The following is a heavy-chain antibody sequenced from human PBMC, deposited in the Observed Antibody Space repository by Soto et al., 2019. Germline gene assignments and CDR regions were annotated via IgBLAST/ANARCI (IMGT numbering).Heavy chain of an antibody. Sequence: PGGSLRLSCAASGFTFSDYYMSWIRQAPGKGLEWVSYISSSGSTIYYADSVKGRFTISRDNAKNSLYLQMNSLRAEDTAVYYCARDLYTNVVVTALGLDYYYGMDVWGQGTTVTVSS. D-gene: IGHD2-21*02. CDR3: ARDLYTNVVVTALGLDYYYGMDV. V-gene: IGHV3-11*01. CDR2: ISSSGSTI. CDR1: GFTFSDYY. J-gene: IGHJ6*02.